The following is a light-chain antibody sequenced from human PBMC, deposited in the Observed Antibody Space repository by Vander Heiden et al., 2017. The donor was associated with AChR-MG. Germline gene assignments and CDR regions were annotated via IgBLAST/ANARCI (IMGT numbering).Light chain of an antibody. CDR3: QQYNSNWT. Sequence: IQMTPSPSTLSASVGDRVTITCRASQNINTWLAWYQQKSGKAPKLLISKASTLESGVPSSFSGRGSETEFTLTISSLQPDDFATYYCQQYNSNWTFGQGTKVEIK. CDR2: KAS. V-gene: IGKV1-5*03. CDR1: QNINTW. J-gene: IGKJ1*01.